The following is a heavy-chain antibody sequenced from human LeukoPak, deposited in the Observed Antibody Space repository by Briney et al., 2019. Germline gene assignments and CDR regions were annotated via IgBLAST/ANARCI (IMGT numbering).Heavy chain of an antibody. CDR2: VNPNSGGT. CDR1: GHTFTGYY. J-gene: IGHJ4*02. V-gene: IGHV1-2*02. Sequence: ASVKVSCKASGHTFTGYYMHWVRQAPGQGLEWMGWVNPNSGGTNYAQKFQGRVTMTRDTSISTAYMELSRLRSDDTAVYYCARVDFGTTGTNFDYWGQGTLVTVSS. CDR3: ARVDFGTTGTNFDY. D-gene: IGHD1-1*01.